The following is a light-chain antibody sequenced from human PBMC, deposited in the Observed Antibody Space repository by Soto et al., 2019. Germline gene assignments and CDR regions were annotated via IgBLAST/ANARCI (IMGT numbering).Light chain of an antibody. Sequence: QSVLTQPPSASGTPGQRVTISCSGSNSNIGSNTVNWYQQLPGTAPKLLIYYDNLRPSGVPDRISGSKSGTSASLAISGLQSDDEADYYCAAWDDNLNGRVFGTGTKVTVL. V-gene: IGLV1-44*01. J-gene: IGLJ1*01. CDR2: YDN. CDR3: AAWDDNLNGRV. CDR1: NSNIGSNT.